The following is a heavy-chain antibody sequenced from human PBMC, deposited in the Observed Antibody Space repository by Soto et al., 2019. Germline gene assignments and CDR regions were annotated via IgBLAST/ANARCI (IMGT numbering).Heavy chain of an antibody. J-gene: IGHJ1*01. CDR2: ISNSRGMI. CDR1: GFTFSRSG. V-gene: IGHV3-48*02. CDR3: ARDGRDCADGVCYFHH. Sequence: EVQLVESGGGLVQPGGSLRLSCAASGFTFSRSGMNWVRQAPGKGLEWISYISNSRGMIYYADSVKGRFTISRDNAKNSLFLQMNTLRDEDTAVYYCARDGRDCADGVCYFHHWGQGTLVTVSS. D-gene: IGHD2-8*01.